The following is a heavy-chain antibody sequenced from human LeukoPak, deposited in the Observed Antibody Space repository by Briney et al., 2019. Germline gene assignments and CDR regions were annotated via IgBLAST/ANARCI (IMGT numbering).Heavy chain of an antibody. D-gene: IGHD3-16*01. CDR2: ISGSGGST. Sequence: GGSLRLSCAASGFTFSSYAMSWVRQAPGKGLEWVSGISGSGGSTYHADSVKGRFTISRDNSKNTLYLQMNSLRAEDTAVYYCAKEPPHLYDYVWGSFDTWGQGTLVTVSS. CDR1: GFTFSSYA. CDR3: AKEPPHLYDYVWGSFDT. J-gene: IGHJ5*02. V-gene: IGHV3-23*01.